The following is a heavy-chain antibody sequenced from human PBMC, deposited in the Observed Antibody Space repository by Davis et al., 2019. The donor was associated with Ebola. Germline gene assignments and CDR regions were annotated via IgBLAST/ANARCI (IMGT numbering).Heavy chain of an antibody. J-gene: IGHJ4*02. D-gene: IGHD2-2*01. CDR1: GFTFSDYY. V-gene: IGHV3-11*01. CDR2: ISSSGSMK. Sequence: GESLKISCAASGFTFSDYYMSWIRQAPGKWLEWVSYISSSGSMKYNADSVKGRFTISRDNAKSSLYLQMNSLRAEDTAVYYCARDHPMASTSTVDYWGQGTLVTVSS. CDR3: ARDHPMASTSTVDY.